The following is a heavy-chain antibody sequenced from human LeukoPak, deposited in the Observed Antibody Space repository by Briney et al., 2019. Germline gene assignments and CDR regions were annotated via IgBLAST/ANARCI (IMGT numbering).Heavy chain of an antibody. CDR1: GGSISSGTYY. Sequence: KSSETLSLTCTVSGGSISSGTYYWSWIRQPAGKGLEWLGRVYSSGSTNYNPSLRSRVTISADTYKSQFSLKLSSVTAADTAVYYCARFYYGSGSYYAFDIWGQGTMVTVSS. D-gene: IGHD3-10*01. CDR2: VYSSGST. V-gene: IGHV4-61*02. J-gene: IGHJ3*02. CDR3: ARFYYGSGSYYAFDI.